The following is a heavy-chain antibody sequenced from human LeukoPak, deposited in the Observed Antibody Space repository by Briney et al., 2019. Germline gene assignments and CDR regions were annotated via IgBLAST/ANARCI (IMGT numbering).Heavy chain of an antibody. J-gene: IGHJ5*02. Sequence: GGSLRLSCAASGFTFSSYSMNWVRQAPGKGLEGGSSISSSSSYIYYADSVKGRFTISRDNAKNSLYLQMNSLRAEDTAVYYCARDPGGYYDSSGYYCCWFDPWGQGTLVTVSS. CDR3: ARDPGGYYDSSGYYCCWFDP. CDR1: GFTFSSYS. V-gene: IGHV3-21*01. CDR2: ISSSSSYI. D-gene: IGHD3-22*01.